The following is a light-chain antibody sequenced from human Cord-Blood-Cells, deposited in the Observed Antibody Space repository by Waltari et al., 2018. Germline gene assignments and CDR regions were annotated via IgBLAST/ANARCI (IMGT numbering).Light chain of an antibody. CDR2: AAS. V-gene: IGKV1-39*01. CDR1: QSISSY. Sequence: DIQLTQSPSSLPASVGDRVTITCRASQSISSYLNWYQQKPGKAPKLLLYAASSLQSGVPSRFSGSGSGTDFTLTISSLQPEDFATYYCQQSYSTPITFGQGTRLEIK. CDR3: QQSYSTPIT. J-gene: IGKJ5*01.